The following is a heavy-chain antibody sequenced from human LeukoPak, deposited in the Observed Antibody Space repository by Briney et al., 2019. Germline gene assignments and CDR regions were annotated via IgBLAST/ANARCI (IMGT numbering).Heavy chain of an antibody. CDR2: INPNSGGT. CDR3: ARSGYSGYDLPFDI. D-gene: IGHD5-12*01. J-gene: IGHJ3*02. CDR1: GYTFTGYD. Sequence: ASVKVSCKASGYTFTGYDMHWVRHAPGQGLEWMGWINPNSGGTNYAQKFQGRVTMTRDTSISTAYMELSRLRSDDAAVYYCARSGYSGYDLPFDIWGQGTMVTVSS. V-gene: IGHV1-2*02.